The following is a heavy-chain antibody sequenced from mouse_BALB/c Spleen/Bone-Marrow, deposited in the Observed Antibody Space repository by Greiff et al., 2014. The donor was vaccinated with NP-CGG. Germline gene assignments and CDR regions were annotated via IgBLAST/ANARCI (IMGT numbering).Heavy chain of an antibody. CDR1: GFSLSRYS. CDR2: IWGGGST. CDR3: ATFIRPYFDV. V-gene: IGHV2-6-4*01. D-gene: IGHD1-1*01. Sequence: VKLVESGPGLVAPSQSLSITCTVSGFSLSRYSVHWVRQPPGKGLEWLGMIWGGGSTDYNSALKSRLSISKDDSKSQVFLKMNSLQTDDTAMYFCATFIRPYFDVWGAGTTVTVSS. J-gene: IGHJ1*01.